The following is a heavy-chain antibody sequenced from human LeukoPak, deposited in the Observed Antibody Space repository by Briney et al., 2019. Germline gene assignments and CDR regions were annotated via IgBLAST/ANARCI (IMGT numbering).Heavy chain of an antibody. CDR3: ARLLRITIFGVDPPPHYMDV. D-gene: IGHD3-3*01. CDR2: IYHSGST. CDR1: GYSIRSGYY. V-gene: IGHV4-38-2*01. Sequence: SETLSLTCAVSGYSIRSGYYWGWIRQPPGKGLEWIGSIYHSGSTYYNPSLKSRVTISVDTSKNQFSLKLSSVTAADTAVYYCARLLRITIFGVDPPPHYMDVWGKGTTVTVSS. J-gene: IGHJ6*03.